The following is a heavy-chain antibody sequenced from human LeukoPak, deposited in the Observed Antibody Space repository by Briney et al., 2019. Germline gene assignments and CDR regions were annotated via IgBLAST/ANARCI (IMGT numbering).Heavy chain of an antibody. CDR2: ISGNSGTT. D-gene: IGHD4-23*01. V-gene: IGHV3-23*01. J-gene: IGHJ4*02. CDR1: GFTFSSYG. Sequence: GGSLRLSCAASGFTFSSYGMSWVRQAPGKGLEWVSGISGNSGTTYYADSVKGRFTISRDNSKNTLYLQMNSLRAEDTAVYYCAEDRHGSNSGPYYFDYWGQGTLVTVSS. CDR3: AEDRHGSNSGPYYFDY.